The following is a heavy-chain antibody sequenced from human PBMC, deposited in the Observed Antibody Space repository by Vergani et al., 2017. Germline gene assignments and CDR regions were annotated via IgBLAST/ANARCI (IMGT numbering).Heavy chain of an antibody. CDR2: ITAIGSA. J-gene: IGHJ4*02. CDR3: ASRRPRLNLGSKSNAGTFDS. Sequence: QVHLQQRGAGVLKPSETLSLTCGVIGGSLSGYFWSWIRQSPGGGLEWIGEITAIGSAKYSTSATSRVTISVDTSRGEFTLTVTSVTAADTGLYFCASRRPRLNLGSKSNAGTFDSWGQGTLVTVSS. D-gene: IGHD3-10*01. V-gene: IGHV4-34*02. CDR1: GGSLSGYF.